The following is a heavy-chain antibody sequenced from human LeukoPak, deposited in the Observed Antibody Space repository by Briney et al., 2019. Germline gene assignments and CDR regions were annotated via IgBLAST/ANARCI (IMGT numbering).Heavy chain of an antibody. CDR3: AHNYYDSSGYNYFDY. CDR2: ISRSGSTK. J-gene: IGHJ4*02. CDR1: GFTFSDYN. D-gene: IGHD3-22*01. V-gene: IGHV3-11*04. Sequence: GGSLRLSCAASGFTFSDYNMRWIRQAPGKGLEWVSSISRSGSTKYYADSVKGRFTISRDNAKNSLFLQMNSLRAEDTAVYYCAHNYYDSSGYNYFDYWGQGTLVTVSS.